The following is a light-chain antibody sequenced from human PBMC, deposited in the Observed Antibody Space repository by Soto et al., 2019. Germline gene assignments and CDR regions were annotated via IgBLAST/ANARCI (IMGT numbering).Light chain of an antibody. CDR1: QGVTDN. V-gene: IGKV3-15*01. Sequence: EIVMTQSPGTLSVSPGERATLSCRASQGVTDNLAWYQQKPGQAPRLLIYGASTRATGIPVRFSGSGSGTEFTLTISSLQSEDLAVYYCQQYDDGPYTFGQGTKLDIK. CDR3: QQYDDGPYT. CDR2: GAS. J-gene: IGKJ2*01.